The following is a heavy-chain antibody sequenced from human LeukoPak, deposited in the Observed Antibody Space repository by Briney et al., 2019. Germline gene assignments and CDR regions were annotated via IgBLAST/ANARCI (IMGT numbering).Heavy chain of an antibody. V-gene: IGHV3-23*01. CDR3: ALNYYGSGSYWGAFDI. D-gene: IGHD3-10*01. J-gene: IGHJ3*02. Sequence: PGGSLRLSRAASGFTFSSYAMSWVRQAPGKGLEWVSAISGSGGSTYYADSVKGRFTISRDNSKNTLYLQMNSLRAEDTAVYYCALNYYGSGSYWGAFDIWGQGTMVTVSS. CDR1: GFTFSSYA. CDR2: ISGSGGST.